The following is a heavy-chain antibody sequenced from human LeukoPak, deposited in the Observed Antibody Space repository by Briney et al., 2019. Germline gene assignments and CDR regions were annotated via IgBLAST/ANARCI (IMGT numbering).Heavy chain of an antibody. D-gene: IGHD3-9*01. J-gene: IGHJ3*02. CDR2: IYYSGRT. CDR1: GGSISSYY. V-gene: IGHV4-59*08. CDR3: AGDILTGYYNSAAFDI. Sequence: SETLSLTCTVSGGSISSYYWSWIRQPPGKGLEWIGYIYYSGRTNYNPSLKSRVTISVDTSKNQFSLKLSSVTAADTAVYYCAGDILTGYYNSAAFDIWGQGTMVTVSS.